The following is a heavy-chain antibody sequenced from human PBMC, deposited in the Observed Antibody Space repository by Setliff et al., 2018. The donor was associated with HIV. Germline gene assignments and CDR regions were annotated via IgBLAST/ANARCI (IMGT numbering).Heavy chain of an antibody. V-gene: IGHV1-18*01. Sequence: ASVKVSCKASGYTFTSYDISWVRQAPGQGLEWMGRISAYNGNTNYAQKLQGRVNMTTDTSTSTAYMELRSLRSDDTAVYYCAREIGDYYDSSGYYPPTDYYYGMDVWGQGTTVTVS. CDR1: GYTFTSYD. CDR3: AREIGDYYDSSGYYPPTDYYYGMDV. CDR2: ISAYNGNT. J-gene: IGHJ6*02. D-gene: IGHD3-22*01.